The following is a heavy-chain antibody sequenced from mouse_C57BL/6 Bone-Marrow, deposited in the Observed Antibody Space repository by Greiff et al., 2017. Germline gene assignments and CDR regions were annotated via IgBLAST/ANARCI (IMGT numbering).Heavy chain of an antibody. D-gene: IGHD2-4*01. CDR2: MHPNGGSP. Sequence: QVQLQQPGAELVKPGASVKLSCKASGYTFTNYWMNWVKQRHGQGLEWIGMMHPNGGSPDYNEKFKSEATLSVDKSSRTAYMELSSLTSEDSAVYYCARSYDYDDYTLDYWGQGTSVTVSS. J-gene: IGHJ4*01. CDR1: GYTFTNYW. V-gene: IGHV1-64*01. CDR3: ARSYDYDDYTLDY.